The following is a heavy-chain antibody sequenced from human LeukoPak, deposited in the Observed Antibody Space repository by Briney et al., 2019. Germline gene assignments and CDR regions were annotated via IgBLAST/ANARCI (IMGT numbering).Heavy chain of an antibody. CDR3: ARGGSSGNDYSSFGI. Sequence: GGSLRLSCAASGFTVSSYFMSWVRQAPGKGLEWVSVIHSGGSTLYADSVKGRFTIPRHNSKNTLYLQVNSLRAEDTAVYFCARGGSSGNDYSSFGIWGQGTMVTVSS. J-gene: IGHJ3*02. CDR1: GFTVSSYF. D-gene: IGHD5-12*01. V-gene: IGHV3-53*04. CDR2: IHSGGST.